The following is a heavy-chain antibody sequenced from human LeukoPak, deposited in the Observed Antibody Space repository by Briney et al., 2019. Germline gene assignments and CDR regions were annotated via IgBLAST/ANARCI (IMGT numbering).Heavy chain of an antibody. CDR3: AKDIGSGDYYYYYYMDV. J-gene: IGHJ6*03. CDR2: ISWNSGSI. Sequence: GGSLRLSCAASGFTFDDYAMHWVRQAPGKGLEWVSGISWNSGSIGYADSVKGRFTISRDNAKNSLYLQMNSLRAEDMALYYCAKDIGSGDYYYYYYMDVWGKGTTVTVSS. CDR1: GFTFDDYA. V-gene: IGHV3-9*03. D-gene: IGHD1-26*01.